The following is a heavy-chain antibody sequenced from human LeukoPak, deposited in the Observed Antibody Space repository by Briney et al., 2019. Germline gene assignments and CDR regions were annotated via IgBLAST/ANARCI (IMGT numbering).Heavy chain of an antibody. CDR2: IINSGGST. V-gene: IGHV3-23*01. CDR3: ARDRDTAMVRYDY. CDR1: GFTFSNYA. D-gene: IGHD5-18*01. J-gene: IGHJ4*02. Sequence: QSGGSLRLSCAASGFTFSNYAMSWVRQAPGKGLEWVSTIINSGGSTYYADSVQGRFTISRDNSKNTLYLQMNSLRAEDTAVYYCARDRDTAMVRYDYWGQGTLVTVSS.